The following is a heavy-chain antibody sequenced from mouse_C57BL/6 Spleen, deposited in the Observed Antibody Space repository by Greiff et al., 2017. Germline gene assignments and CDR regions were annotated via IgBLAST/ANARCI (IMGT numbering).Heavy chain of an antibody. J-gene: IGHJ2*01. Sequence: VQRVESGAELARPGASVKMSCKASGYTFTSYTMHWVKQRPGQGLEWIGYINPSSGYTKYNQKFKDKATLTADKSSSTAYMQLSSLTSEDSAVYYCARWDYGSSYDYWGQGTTLTVSS. D-gene: IGHD1-1*01. V-gene: IGHV1-4*01. CDR1: GYTFTSYT. CDR3: ARWDYGSSYDY. CDR2: INPSSGYT.